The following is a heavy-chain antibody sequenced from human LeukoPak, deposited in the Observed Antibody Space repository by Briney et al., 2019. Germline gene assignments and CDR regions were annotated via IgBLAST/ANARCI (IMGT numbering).Heavy chain of an antibody. CDR3: ATDPRYSGSSMI. CDR1: GYTFTSYG. Sequence: ASVKVSCKASGYTFTSYGISWVRQAPGKGLEWMGGFDPEDGETIYAQKFQGRVTMTEDTSTDTAYMELSSLRSEDTAVYYCATDPRYSGSSMIWGQGTMVTVSS. D-gene: IGHD1-26*01. CDR2: FDPEDGET. J-gene: IGHJ3*02. V-gene: IGHV1-24*01.